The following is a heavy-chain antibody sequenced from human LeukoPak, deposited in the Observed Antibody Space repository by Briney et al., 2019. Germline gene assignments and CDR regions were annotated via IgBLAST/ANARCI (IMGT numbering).Heavy chain of an antibody. V-gene: IGHV4-34*01. CDR3: ARESIGYYYYYGMGV. CDR1: GGSFSGYY. Sequence: SETLSLTCAVYGGSFSGYYWSWIRQPPGKGLEWIGEINHSGSTNYNPSLKSRVTISVDTSKNQFSLKLSSVTAADTAVYYCARESIGYYYYYGMGVWGQGTTVTVSS. D-gene: IGHD2-21*01. J-gene: IGHJ6*02. CDR2: INHSGST.